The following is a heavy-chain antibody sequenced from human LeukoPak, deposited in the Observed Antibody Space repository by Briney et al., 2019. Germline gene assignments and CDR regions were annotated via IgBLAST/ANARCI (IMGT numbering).Heavy chain of an antibody. D-gene: IGHD1-1*01. V-gene: IGHV4-34*01. CDR2: INHSGST. CDR1: GGSFSGYY. CDR3: ARESVATGRGGWFDP. J-gene: IGHJ5*02. Sequence: SETLSLTCAVYGGSFSGYYWSWIRQPPGKGLEWIGEINHSGSTNYNPSLKSRVTISVDTSKNQFSLKLSSVTAADTAVYYCARESVATGRGGWFDPWGQGTLVTVSS.